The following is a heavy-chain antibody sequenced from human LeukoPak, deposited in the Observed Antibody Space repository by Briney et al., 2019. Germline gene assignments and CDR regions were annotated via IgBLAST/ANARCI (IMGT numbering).Heavy chain of an antibody. V-gene: IGHV1-2*02. CDR1: GYTFTGYY. CDR2: INPNSGDT. CDR3: ARDPGAWIAAGDAIDY. J-gene: IGHJ4*02. Sequence: GASVKVSCKASGYTFTGYYIHWVRQAPGQGLEWMGWINPNSGDTNYAQKFQGRVTMTRDTSISTAYMELSRLRSDDTAVYYCARDPGAWIAAGDAIDYWGQGTLVTVSS. D-gene: IGHD6-13*01.